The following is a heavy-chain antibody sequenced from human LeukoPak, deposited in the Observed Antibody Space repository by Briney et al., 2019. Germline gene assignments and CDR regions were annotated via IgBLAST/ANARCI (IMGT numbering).Heavy chain of an antibody. CDR1: GGSISSYY. D-gene: IGHD3-10*01. J-gene: IGHJ6*03. V-gene: IGHV4-59*01. CDR2: IYYRGGT. Sequence: SETLSLTCTVSGGSISSYYWSWFRQPPGKGLEWIGYIYYRGGTNYNPSLKSRVTMSVDTSKNQFSLKVSSVTAADTAVYYCARVFDSGSQAYFYYMDVWGKGTTVTISS. CDR3: ARVFDSGSQAYFYYMDV.